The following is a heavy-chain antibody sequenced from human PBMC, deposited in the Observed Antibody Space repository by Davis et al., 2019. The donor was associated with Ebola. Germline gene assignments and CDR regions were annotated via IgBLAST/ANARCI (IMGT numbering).Heavy chain of an antibody. CDR2: ISGSGESP. J-gene: IGHJ4*02. Sequence: PGGSLRLSCAASGFTFSSYAMTWVRQAPGRGLEWVSAISGSGESPYYADSVKGRFTISRDNSKNTVYLQMNSLRADDTAVYYCARSGVVVVAATFDYWGQGTLVTVSS. V-gene: IGHV3-23*01. CDR3: ARSGVVVVAATFDY. CDR1: GFTFSSYA. D-gene: IGHD2-15*01.